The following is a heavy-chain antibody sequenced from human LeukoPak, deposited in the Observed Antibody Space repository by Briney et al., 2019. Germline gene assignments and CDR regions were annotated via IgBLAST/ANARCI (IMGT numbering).Heavy chain of an antibody. CDR1: GYTFTSYY. Sequence: ASVKVSCKASGYTFTSYYMHWVRQAPGQGLEWMGIINPSGGSTSYAQKFQGRVTMTRDTSTSTVYMKLSSLRSEDTAVYYCARVDTIYSSSSEWDFDYWGQGTLVTVSS. J-gene: IGHJ4*02. CDR2: INPSGGST. D-gene: IGHD6-6*01. V-gene: IGHV1-46*01. CDR3: ARVDTIYSSSSEWDFDY.